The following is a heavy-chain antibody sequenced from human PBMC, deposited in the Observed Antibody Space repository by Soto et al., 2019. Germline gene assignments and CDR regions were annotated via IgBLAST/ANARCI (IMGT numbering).Heavy chain of an antibody. CDR3: ARAWPRGYGYLKGTGTNSWFDP. J-gene: IGHJ5*02. CDR1: GYTFTSYG. D-gene: IGHD5-18*01. V-gene: IGHV1-18*01. CDR2: ISAYNGNT. Sequence: QVQLVQSGAEVKKPGASVKVSCKASGYTFTSYGISWVRQAPGQGLEWMGWISAYNGNTNYAQKLQGRVTMTTDTSTSTAYMELRSLRSDDTAVYYCARAWPRGYGYLKGTGTNSWFDPWGQGTLVTVSS.